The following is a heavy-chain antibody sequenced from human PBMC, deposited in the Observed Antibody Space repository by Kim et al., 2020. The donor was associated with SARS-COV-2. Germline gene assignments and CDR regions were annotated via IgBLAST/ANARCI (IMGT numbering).Heavy chain of an antibody. CDR1: GGSISSYY. J-gene: IGHJ4*02. CDR3: ARGIGNKWEPDY. CDR2: IYYSGST. D-gene: IGHD1-26*01. V-gene: IGHV4-59*13. Sequence: SETLSLTCTVSGGSISSYYWSWIRQPPGKGLEWIGYIYYSGSTNYNPSLKSRVTISVDTSKNQFSLKLSSVTAADTAVYYCARGIGNKWEPDYWGQGTLVTVSS.